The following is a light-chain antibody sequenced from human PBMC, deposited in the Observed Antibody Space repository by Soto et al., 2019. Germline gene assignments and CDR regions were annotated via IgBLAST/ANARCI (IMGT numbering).Light chain of an antibody. V-gene: IGKV3-15*01. CDR1: QWVSSN. CDR3: QQYNNWPQT. CDR2: GAS. J-gene: IGKJ1*01. Sequence: EVVMTQSPAILSVSPGERATLSCRASQWVSSNLAWYQHKPGQAPRLLIYGASTRATGIPARFSGSGSGTEFTLTISSLQSEDFAVYYCQQYNNWPQTFGQTTKVDIK.